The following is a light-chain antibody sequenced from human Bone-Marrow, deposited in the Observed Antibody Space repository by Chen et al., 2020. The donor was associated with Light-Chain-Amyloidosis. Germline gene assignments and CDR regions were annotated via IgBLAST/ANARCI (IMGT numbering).Light chain of an antibody. CDR1: QSIGDW. CDR3: QQYNTYRT. Sequence: DIQMIQLPSNLSASVGDRVPITYRASQSIGDWLAWYQQKPGKAPKLLISRASTLESGVPSRFSGSGSETEFTLTIRSLQPDEFATCYSQQYNTYRTCGQGTKVEI. V-gene: IGKV1-5*03. J-gene: IGKJ1*01. CDR2: RAS.